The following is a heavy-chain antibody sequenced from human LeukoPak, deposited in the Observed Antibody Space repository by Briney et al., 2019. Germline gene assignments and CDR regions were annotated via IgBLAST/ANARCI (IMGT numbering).Heavy chain of an antibody. V-gene: IGHV4-34*01. J-gene: IGHJ4*02. CDR2: MNPSGNT. Sequence: SETLSLTCAVYGESFSGFYWSWIRQPPGKTLEWIGEMNPSGNTNYNPSLQSRATISVDTSKNQFSLKLNSVTAADAAVYYYARRSYTSTWYFATWYFDYWGRGTLVTVSS. CDR3: ARRSYTSTWYFATWYFDY. CDR1: GESFSGFY. D-gene: IGHD3-10*01.